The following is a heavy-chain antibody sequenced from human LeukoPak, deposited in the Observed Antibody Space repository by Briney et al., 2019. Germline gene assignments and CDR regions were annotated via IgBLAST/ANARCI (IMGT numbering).Heavy chain of an antibody. CDR2: IHYGGSS. CDR3: ARSFAYSSSRFDP. V-gene: IGHV4-59*08. Sequence: KSSETLSLTCSVSGGSMSPYYWNGIRQPPGKGLEWVGYIHYGGSSNYNPSLKSRVTISLDTSKNQVSLKLTSVTAADTAVYYCARSFAYSSSRFDPWGQGTLVTVSS. CDR1: GGSMSPYY. D-gene: IGHD6-13*01. J-gene: IGHJ5*02.